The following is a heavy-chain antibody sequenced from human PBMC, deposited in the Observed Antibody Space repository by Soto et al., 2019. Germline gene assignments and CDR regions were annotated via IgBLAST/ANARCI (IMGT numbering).Heavy chain of an antibody. CDR2: ISNDGSNK. CDR3: AIGRGYCSESSCSYFDYFQH. J-gene: IGHJ1*01. CDR1: GLTFNTYA. D-gene: IGHD2-2*01. V-gene: IGHV3-30*03. Sequence: QVQLVESGGGVGQPGTSLRLSCAASGLTFNTYAMNWIRLAPGKGLEWVAVISNDGSNKYYADSVKGRFTISRDNSKNTVYLQMNSLRGEDTGVYYCAIGRGYCSESSCSYFDYFQHWGQGALVIVSS.